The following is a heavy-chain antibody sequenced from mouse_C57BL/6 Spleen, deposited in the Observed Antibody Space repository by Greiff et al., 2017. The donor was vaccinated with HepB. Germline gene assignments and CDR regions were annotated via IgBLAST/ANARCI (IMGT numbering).Heavy chain of an antibody. CDR3: APYYYGSSGYFDV. D-gene: IGHD1-1*01. V-gene: IGHV1-77*01. CDR2: IGPGSGST. J-gene: IGHJ1*03. Sequence: QVQLQQSGAELVKPGASVKISCKASGYTFTDSYLNWVKQRPGQGLEWIGKIGPGSGSTYYNEKFKGKATMTADKSSSTAYMQLSSLTSEDSAVYFCAPYYYGSSGYFDVWGTGTTVTVSS. CDR1: GYTFTDSY.